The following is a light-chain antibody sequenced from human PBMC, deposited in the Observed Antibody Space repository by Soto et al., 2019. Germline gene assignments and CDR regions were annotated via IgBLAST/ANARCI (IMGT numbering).Light chain of an antibody. CDR3: QQYGSSLIT. Sequence: EIVLTQSPGTLSLSPGERATFSCRASQSVSSSYLAWYQQKPGQAPRLLIYGASNRATGIPDRFSGGGSGTDFTLAITRLEPEDFAVYFCQQYGSSLITFGQGTRLEIK. CDR1: QSVSSSY. CDR2: GAS. J-gene: IGKJ5*01. V-gene: IGKV3-20*01.